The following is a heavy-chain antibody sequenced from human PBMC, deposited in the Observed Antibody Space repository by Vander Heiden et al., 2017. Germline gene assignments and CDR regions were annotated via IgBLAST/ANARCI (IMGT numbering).Heavy chain of an antibody. CDR1: GYSISSGYY. CDR2: IYHSGST. V-gene: IGHV4-38-2*02. D-gene: IGHD5-18*01. J-gene: IGHJ5*02. Sequence: QVQLQESGPGLAKPSETLSLTCAVSGYSISSGYYWGWIRQPPGKGLEWIGSIYHSGSTYYNPSLKSRVTISVDTSKNQFSLKLSSVTAADTAVYYCAREGIQLWLGWFDPWGQGTLVTVSS. CDR3: AREGIQLWLGWFDP.